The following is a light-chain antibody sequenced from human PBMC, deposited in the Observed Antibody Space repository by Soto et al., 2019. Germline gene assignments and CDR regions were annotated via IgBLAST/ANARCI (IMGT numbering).Light chain of an antibody. CDR2: TTN. CDR3: ALYIGDGWV. Sequence: QTVVTQEPSFSLSPGGPVSLTLVLGAGSVSTNPHPSWYQQAPSQALRMLIYTTNTSPSAVPDRFSGSILGNKAALTISGAQADDECDYYCALYIGDGWVFGGGTKLPVL. J-gene: IGLJ3*02. CDR1: AGSVSTNPH. V-gene: IGLV8-61*01.